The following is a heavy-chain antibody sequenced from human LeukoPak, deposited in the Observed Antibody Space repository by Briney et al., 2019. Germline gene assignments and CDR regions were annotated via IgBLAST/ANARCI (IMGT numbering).Heavy chain of an antibody. D-gene: IGHD1/OR15-1a*01. Sequence: ASVKVSCKASGYAFTNFYIHWVRQAPGEGLEWMGWINYDSGGTNHAQKFQDRVTMTRDMSISTVYMEVRGLTSDGTSMYFCVRDANNRDGHGFYSFDDWGQGTLVAVSS. CDR2: INYDSGGT. V-gene: IGHV1-2*02. J-gene: IGHJ4*02. CDR1: GYAFTNFY. CDR3: VRDANNRDGHGFYSFDD.